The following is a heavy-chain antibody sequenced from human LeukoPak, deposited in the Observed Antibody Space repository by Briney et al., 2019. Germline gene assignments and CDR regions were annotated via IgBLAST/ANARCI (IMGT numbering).Heavy chain of an antibody. Sequence: PSETLSLTCTVSGGSISNYYWSWIRQPAGKGLEWIGRIYSTGSTNYNPSLKSRVTMSVDTSKNQFSLRLRSVTAADTAVYYCARQIASAGTAGFDFWGQGALVTVSS. J-gene: IGHJ4*02. V-gene: IGHV4-4*07. CDR2: IYSTGST. CDR3: ARQIASAGTAGFDF. D-gene: IGHD6-13*01. CDR1: GGSISNYY.